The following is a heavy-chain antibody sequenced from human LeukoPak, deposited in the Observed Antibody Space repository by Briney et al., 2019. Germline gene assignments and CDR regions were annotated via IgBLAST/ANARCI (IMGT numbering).Heavy chain of an antibody. V-gene: IGHV1-18*01. Sequence: ASVKVSCKASGGTFSSYAISWVRQAPGQGLEWMGWISTNNGDTKYGKKFQGRVIMTTDTSTSTTYMEVRSLRSDDTAVYYCARDDDYNPLVHWGQGTLVTVSS. CDR2: ISTNNGDT. D-gene: IGHD4/OR15-4a*01. J-gene: IGHJ4*02. CDR1: GGTFSSYA. CDR3: ARDDDYNPLVH.